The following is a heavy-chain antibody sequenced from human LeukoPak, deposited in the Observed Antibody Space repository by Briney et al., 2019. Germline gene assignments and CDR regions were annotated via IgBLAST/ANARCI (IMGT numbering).Heavy chain of an antibody. D-gene: IGHD3-10*01. CDR2: INHSGST. J-gene: IGHJ4*02. V-gene: IGHV4-34*01. Sequence: SETLSLTCAVYGGSFSGYYWSWIRQPPGKGLEWIGEINHSGSTNYNPSLKSRVTISVDTSKNQFSLKLSSVTAADTAVYYCARVPYYYGSGSYYYYFDYWGQGTLVTVSS. CDR3: ARVPYYYGSGSYYYYFDY. CDR1: GGSFSGYY.